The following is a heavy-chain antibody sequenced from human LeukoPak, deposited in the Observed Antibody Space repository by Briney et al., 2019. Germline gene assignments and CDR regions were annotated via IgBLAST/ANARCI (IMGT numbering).Heavy chain of an antibody. CDR3: ARSKTISNYYDSSDYFY. CDR2: INPSGGNT. J-gene: IGHJ4*02. Sequence: ASVKVSCKASGYTFTSYYMRWVRQAPGQGLEWMGIINPSGGNTNYAQKFQGRVTMTSDTSTTTVYMEVSSLRSEDTAVYYCARSKTISNYYDSSDYFYWGQGTLVTVSS. CDR1: GYTFTSYY. D-gene: IGHD3-22*01. V-gene: IGHV1-46*01.